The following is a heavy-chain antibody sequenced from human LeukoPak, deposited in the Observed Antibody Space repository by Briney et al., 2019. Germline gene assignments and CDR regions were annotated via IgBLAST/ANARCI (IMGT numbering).Heavy chain of an antibody. V-gene: IGHV1-2*02. J-gene: IGHJ5*02. CDR3: AGLGSTVKGRIDP. CDR1: GYHFTGYH. Sequence: ASVKVSCKVSGYHFTGYHVHWVRQAPGQGLEWIGRISPDSGDTNGAQKFQGRVTMTRDTSISTAYMEFSGLTSDDSAVYYCAGLGSTVKGRIDPWGQGTPVTVST. D-gene: IGHD5/OR15-5a*01. CDR2: ISPDSGDT.